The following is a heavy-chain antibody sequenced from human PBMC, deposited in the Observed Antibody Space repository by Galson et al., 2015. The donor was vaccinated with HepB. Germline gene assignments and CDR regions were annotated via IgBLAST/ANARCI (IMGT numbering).Heavy chain of an antibody. Sequence: SLRLSCAASGFSISNSFMNWLRQAPGKGLDWVSVINRDGSTHYADSVRGRFTISRDNSKNTFYLQMNSLRAEDTAVYYCARDRGIGGFFDYWGQGNLVTVSS. V-gene: IGHV3-53*01. CDR2: INRDGST. D-gene: IGHD3-10*01. CDR3: ARDRGIGGFFDY. J-gene: IGHJ4*02. CDR1: GFSISNSF.